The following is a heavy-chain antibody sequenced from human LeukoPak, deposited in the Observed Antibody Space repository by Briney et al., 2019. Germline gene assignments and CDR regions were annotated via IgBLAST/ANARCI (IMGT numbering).Heavy chain of an antibody. CDR3: ARDLRGSIDY. Sequence: GGSLRLSCAASGFTFSSYEMNWVRQAPGKGLEWVSNIASSGYTIYYADSVRGRFTISRDNAKNSLYLQMNSLRAEDTAVSYCARDLRGSIDYWGQGTLVTVSS. J-gene: IGHJ4*02. CDR2: IASSGYTI. V-gene: IGHV3-48*03. D-gene: IGHD2-2*01. CDR1: GFTFSSYE.